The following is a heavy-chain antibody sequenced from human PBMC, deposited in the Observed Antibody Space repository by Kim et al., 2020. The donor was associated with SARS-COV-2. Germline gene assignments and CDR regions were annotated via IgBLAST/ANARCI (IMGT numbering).Heavy chain of an antibody. J-gene: IGHJ5*02. CDR2: I. D-gene: IGHD6-13*01. V-gene: IGHV3-21*01. CDR3: ARGESSSWYDA. Sequence: IYHADSGKGRFTISRDNAKNSLYLQMNSLRAEDTAVYYCARGESSSWYDAWGQGILVTVSS.